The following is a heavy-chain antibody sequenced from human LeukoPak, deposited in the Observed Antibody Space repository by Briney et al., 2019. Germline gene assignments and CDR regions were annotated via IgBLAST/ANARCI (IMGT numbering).Heavy chain of an antibody. CDR2: ISHDGDYE. J-gene: IGHJ4*02. CDR1: GFTFSSYA. V-gene: IGHV3-30*04. D-gene: IGHD2-2*01. CDR3: ARGPFGSCSSPSCYFFDF. Sequence: PGGSLRLSCAASGFTFSSYAMSWVRQAPGKGLEWVAGISHDGDYEYYADSGKGRFTISRDNSENTMYLQMNGLRTEDTAVYYCARGPFGSCSSPSCYFFDFWGQGTLVTVSS.